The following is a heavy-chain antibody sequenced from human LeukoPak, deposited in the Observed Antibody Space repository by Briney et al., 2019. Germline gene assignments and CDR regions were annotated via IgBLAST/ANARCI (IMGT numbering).Heavy chain of an antibody. J-gene: IGHJ4*02. CDR2: INPNSGGT. V-gene: IGHV1-2*02. CDR1: GYTFTGYY. CDR3: AGGAGSSGWFDY. D-gene: IGHD6-19*01. Sequence: ASVKVSCKASGYTFTGYYMHWVRQAPGRGLEWMGWINPNSGGTNYAQKFQGRVTMTRDTSISTAYMELSRLRSDDTAVYYCAGGAGSSGWFDYWGQGTLVTVSS.